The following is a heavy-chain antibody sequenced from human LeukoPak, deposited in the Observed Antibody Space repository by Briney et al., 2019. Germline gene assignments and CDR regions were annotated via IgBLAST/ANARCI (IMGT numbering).Heavy chain of an antibody. D-gene: IGHD2-2*01. J-gene: IGHJ6*03. Sequence: GASVKVSCKASGYTFTGYYMHWVRQAPGQGLEWMGWINPNSGGTNYAQKFQGRVTMTRDTSISTVYTELSSLRSEDTAVYYCARVPYCSSTSCYGIGYYYYMDVWGKGTTVTISS. CDR1: GYTFTGYY. CDR2: INPNSGGT. V-gene: IGHV1-2*02. CDR3: ARVPYCSSTSCYGIGYYYYMDV.